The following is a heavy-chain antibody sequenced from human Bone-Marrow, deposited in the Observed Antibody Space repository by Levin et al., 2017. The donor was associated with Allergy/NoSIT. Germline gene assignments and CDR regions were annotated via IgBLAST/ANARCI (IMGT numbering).Heavy chain of an antibody. D-gene: IGHD6-19*01. J-gene: IGHJ4*02. Sequence: SETLSLTCTVSGGSISSSSYYWGWIRQPPGKGLEWIGSIYYSGSTYYNPSLKSRVTISVDTSKNQFSLKLSSVTAADTAVYYCASPLEATGYSSGWYEEGGFDYWGQGTLVTVSS. CDR2: IYYSGST. CDR1: GGSISSSSYY. CDR3: ASPLEATGYSSGWYEEGGFDY. V-gene: IGHV4-39*01.